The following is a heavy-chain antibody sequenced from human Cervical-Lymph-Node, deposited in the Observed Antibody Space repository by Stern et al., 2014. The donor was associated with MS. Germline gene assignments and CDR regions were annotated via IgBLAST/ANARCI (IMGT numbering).Heavy chain of an antibody. Sequence: QMKLVQSGAEVKKPADSVKVSCKASGYTFTGYYLPWVRQGHGQGHEWMGRVHPNNGGPNCEQKFQDRVTLTRDTSIPTAYMEFSGLRPDDTAVYFCAREGLLWYGESLYFNDWGQGTVVTVSS. V-gene: IGHV1-2*06. CDR2: VHPNNGGP. J-gene: IGHJ4*02. D-gene: IGHD3-10*01. CDR3: AREGLLWYGESLYFND. CDR1: GYTFTGYY.